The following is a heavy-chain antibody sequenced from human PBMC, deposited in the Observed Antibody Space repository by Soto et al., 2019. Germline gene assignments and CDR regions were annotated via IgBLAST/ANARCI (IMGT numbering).Heavy chain of an antibody. CDR3: ARESSGWYDRCRSDYYYYGVDF. CDR1: GDSVSSNTAA. J-gene: IGHJ6*02. Sequence: PTLSLPCAISGDSVSSNTAAWSLIRQSPSRGLEWLGKTYYRYKWYHDYPVSVKSRIPIYPGSSKNQIPLQLNSVYPELTAVYYWARESSGWYDRCRSDYYYYGVDFWGRGTTVTVSS. CDR2: TYYRYKWYH. D-gene: IGHD6-19*01. V-gene: IGHV6-1*01.